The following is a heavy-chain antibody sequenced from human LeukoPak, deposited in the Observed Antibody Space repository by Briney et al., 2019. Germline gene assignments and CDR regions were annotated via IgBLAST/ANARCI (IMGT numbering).Heavy chain of an antibody. CDR1: GFTFSSYG. CDR3: ARGAVVTLGY. V-gene: IGHV3-30*02. D-gene: IGHD4-23*01. Sequence: GGSLRLSCAASGFTFSSYGMHWVRQAPGKGLEWVAFIRYDGSTKYYADSVKGRFTISRDNAKNSLYLQMNSLRAEDTAVYYCARGAVVTLGYWGQGTLVTVSS. J-gene: IGHJ4*02. CDR2: IRYDGSTK.